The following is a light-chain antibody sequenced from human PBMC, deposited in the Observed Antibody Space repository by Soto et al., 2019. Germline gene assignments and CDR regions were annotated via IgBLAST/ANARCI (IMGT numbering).Light chain of an antibody. CDR1: QSVVYSSNNKNY. Sequence: DIVMTQSPDSLAVSLGERATINCKSSQSVVYSSNNKNYLAWYQQKPEQPPKLLIYWASTRESGVPDRFSGSGSGTDFTLTISSLQAEDVAVYYCQQYYSTFITFGQGTRLEIK. CDR2: WAS. CDR3: QQYYSTFIT. J-gene: IGKJ5*01. V-gene: IGKV4-1*01.